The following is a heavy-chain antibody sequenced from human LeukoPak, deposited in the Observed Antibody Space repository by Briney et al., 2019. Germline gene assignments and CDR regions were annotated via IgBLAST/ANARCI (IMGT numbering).Heavy chain of an antibody. Sequence: GGSLRLSCAASGFTFSNAWMSWVRQAPGKGLERVGRIKSKTDGGTTDYGAPVKGRFTISRDDSRNRLYLQMNTLKTEDTAVYYCTTEAEVVAAGIDYWGQGTLVTVSS. V-gene: IGHV3-15*01. D-gene: IGHD2-15*01. CDR3: TTEAEVVAAGIDY. J-gene: IGHJ4*02. CDR1: GFTFSNAW. CDR2: IKSKTDGGTT.